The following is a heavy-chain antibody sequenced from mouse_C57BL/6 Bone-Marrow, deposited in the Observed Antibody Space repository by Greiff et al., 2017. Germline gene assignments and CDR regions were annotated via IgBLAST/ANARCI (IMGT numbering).Heavy chain of an antibody. CDR3: ARDPGYSYFDY. D-gene: IGHD2-3*01. V-gene: IGHV3-3*01. Sequence: EVQLVESGPSLVRPSQTLSLTCTVTGFSINSDCYWIWIRQFPGNKLEYIGYTFYSGITYYNPSLESRTYITRDTSKNQFSLKLSSVTTEDTATYCCARDPGYSYFDYWGQGTTLTVSS. J-gene: IGHJ2*01. CDR1: GFSINSDCY. CDR2: TFYSGIT.